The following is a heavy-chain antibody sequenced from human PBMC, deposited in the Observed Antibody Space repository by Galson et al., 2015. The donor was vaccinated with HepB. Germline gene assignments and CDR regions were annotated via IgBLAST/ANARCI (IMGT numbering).Heavy chain of an antibody. CDR2: IYLGDTEARYSDP. J-gene: IGHJ2*01. CDR1: GYSFTNYW. D-gene: IGHD6-19*01. V-gene: IGHV5-51*01. Sequence: QSGAEVKKPGESLKISCKGSGYSFTNYWIGWVRQMPGKGLEWVGSIYLGDTEARYSDPRYSPSFQGQVTISADKSIGTAYLQWSSLKASDTAMYYCARRSSGYWYFDLWGRGALVTVSS. CDR3: ARRSSGYWYFDL.